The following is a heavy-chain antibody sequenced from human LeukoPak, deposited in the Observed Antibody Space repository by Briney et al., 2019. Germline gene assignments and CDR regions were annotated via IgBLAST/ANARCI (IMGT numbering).Heavy chain of an antibody. CDR3: TRERRGSYHAFDY. Sequence: GGSLRLSCASSGFSFGNYYMSWVRQAPGKGLEWISYITTSGSSTNYADSVKGRFTISRDNAKNSVVLQMNSLRTEDTAVYYCTRERRGSYHAFDYWGQGTLVTVSS. J-gene: IGHJ4*02. CDR1: GFSFGNYY. CDR2: ITTSGSST. D-gene: IGHD3-16*02. V-gene: IGHV3-11*01.